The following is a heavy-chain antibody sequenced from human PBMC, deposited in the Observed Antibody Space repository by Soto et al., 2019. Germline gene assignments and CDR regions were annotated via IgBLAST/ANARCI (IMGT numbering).Heavy chain of an antibody. D-gene: IGHD1-20*01. CDR2: IYYSGST. Sequence: SETLSLTCTVSGGSVSSGSYYWSWLRQPPGKGLEWIGYIYYSGSTNYNPSLKSRVTISVDTSKNQFSLKLSSVTAADTAVYYFAREGITGTTNFDYWGQGTLVTVSS. CDR3: AREGITGTTNFDY. CDR1: GGSVSSGSYY. J-gene: IGHJ4*02. V-gene: IGHV4-61*01.